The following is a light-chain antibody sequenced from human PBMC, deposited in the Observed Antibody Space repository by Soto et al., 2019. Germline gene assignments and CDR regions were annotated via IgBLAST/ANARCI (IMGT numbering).Light chain of an antibody. J-gene: IGLJ1*01. CDR2: DVS. V-gene: IGLV2-11*01. CDR3: QSYDSRLSNYV. Sequence: QSALTQPRSVSGSPGQSVTISCTGTNSDIGNYNYVSWYQQHPGKAPKVMIYDVSKRPSGVPDRFSGSKSGPSASLAITGLQAEDEADYYCQSYDSRLSNYVFGGGTKLTVL. CDR1: NSDIGNYNY.